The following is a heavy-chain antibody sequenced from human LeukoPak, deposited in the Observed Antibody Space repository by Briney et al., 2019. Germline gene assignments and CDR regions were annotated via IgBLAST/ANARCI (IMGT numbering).Heavy chain of an antibody. CDR3: ARAGSYRFDY. J-gene: IGHJ4*01. V-gene: IGHV3-74*01. CDR1: GFTFSSYW. Sequence: GGSLRLSCAASGFTFSSYWMHWVRQAPGKGLVWVSRINSDGSTTTYADSVKGRFAISRDNAKNTLYLQMTSLRDEDTAVYYCARAGSYRFDYWGQGTPVTVSS. D-gene: IGHD1-26*01. CDR2: INSDGSTT.